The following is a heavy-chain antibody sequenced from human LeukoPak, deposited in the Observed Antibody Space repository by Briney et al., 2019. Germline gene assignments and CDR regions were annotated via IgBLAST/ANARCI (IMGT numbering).Heavy chain of an antibody. D-gene: IGHD1-26*01. CDR1: GGSISSYY. Sequence: SETLSLTCTVSGGSISSYYWSWIRQPPGKGLEWIGYIYYSGSTNYNPSLKSRVTISVDTSKNQFSLKLSSVTAADTAVYYCARGTGGATFFDYWGQGTLVTVSS. CDR2: IYYSGST. CDR3: ARGTGGATFFDY. J-gene: IGHJ4*02. V-gene: IGHV4-59*01.